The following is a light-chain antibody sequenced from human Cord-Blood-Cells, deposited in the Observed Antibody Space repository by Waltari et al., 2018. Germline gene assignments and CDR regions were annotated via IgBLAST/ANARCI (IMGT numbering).Light chain of an antibody. CDR2: ENR. J-gene: IGLJ1*01. CDR1: SSNIGNNY. CDR3: GTWDSSLSAYV. V-gene: IGLV1-51*02. Sequence: QSVLTQPPSVSAAPGQKVTISCSGSSSNIGNNYVSWYQQLPGTAPKLLIYENRKRPSGIPDRFSGSKSGPSATLGITGLQTRDEADYYCGTWDSSLSAYVFGTGTKVTVL.